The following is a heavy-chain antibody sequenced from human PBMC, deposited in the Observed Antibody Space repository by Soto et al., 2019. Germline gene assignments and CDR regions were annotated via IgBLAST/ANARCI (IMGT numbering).Heavy chain of an antibody. J-gene: IGHJ4*02. CDR1: GGSISSGGYY. CDR3: ARDYGDYSFFFDY. D-gene: IGHD4-17*01. Sequence: PSETLSLTCTVSGGSISSGGYYWSWIRQHPGKGLEWIGGYSGFTNYNPSLESRATISVDHSKNQFFLTLRSVTAADTAVYYCARDYGDYSFFFDYWGQGALVTVSS. V-gene: IGHV4-61*08. CDR2: YSGFT.